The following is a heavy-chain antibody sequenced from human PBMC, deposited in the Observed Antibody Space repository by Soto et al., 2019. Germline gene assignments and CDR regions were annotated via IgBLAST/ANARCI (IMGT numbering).Heavy chain of an antibody. J-gene: IGHJ5*02. CDR3: ARGAVTPDS. V-gene: IGHV3-23*01. CDR2: ISASGGST. D-gene: IGHD3-10*01. Sequence: GSLRLSCAASGFTFDSFAMTWVRQAPGKGLEWVSAISASGGSTYYADSVKGRFTISRDSSKNTLYLQMNSLRAEDTAVYYCARGAVTPDSWGQGTLVTVS. CDR1: GFTFDSFA.